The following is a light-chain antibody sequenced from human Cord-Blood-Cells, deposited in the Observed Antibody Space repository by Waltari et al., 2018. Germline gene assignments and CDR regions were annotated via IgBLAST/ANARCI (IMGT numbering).Light chain of an antibody. V-gene: IGKV1-5*03. CDR2: KAS. J-gene: IGKJ2*01. CDR3: QQYNSYSYT. CDR1: HSISSW. Sequence: DIQMTQSPSTLSASVGDIVTITCRASHSISSWLAWYQQKPGKAPKLLIYKASSLESGVPSRFSGSGSGTEFTLTISSLQPDDFATYYCQQYNSYSYTFGQGTKLEIK.